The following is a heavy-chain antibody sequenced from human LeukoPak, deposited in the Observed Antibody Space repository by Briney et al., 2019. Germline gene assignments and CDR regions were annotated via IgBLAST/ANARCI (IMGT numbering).Heavy chain of an antibody. J-gene: IGHJ4*02. CDR3: ARTGEEYYFDY. Sequence: ASVKVSCKASGYTFTSYDINWVRQATGQGLEWMGWMNPNSGNTGYAQKFQGRVTITADKSTSTAYMELSSLRSEDTAVYYCARTGEEYYFDYWGQGTLVTVSS. CDR1: GYTFTSYD. D-gene: IGHD3-10*01. CDR2: MNPNSGNT. V-gene: IGHV1-8*01.